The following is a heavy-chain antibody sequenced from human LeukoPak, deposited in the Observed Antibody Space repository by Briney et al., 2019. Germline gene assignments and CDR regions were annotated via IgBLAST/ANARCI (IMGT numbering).Heavy chain of an antibody. CDR2: IYSGGST. CDR1: GFTVSSNY. CDR3: AREVPYGYYYDSSWYFDL. Sequence: GGSLRLSCAASGFTVSSNYMSWVRQAPGEELEWVSVIYSGGSTYYADSVKGRFTISRDNSKNTLYLQVNSLRAEDTAVYYCAREVPYGYYYDSSWYFDLWGRGTLVTVSS. D-gene: IGHD3-22*01. V-gene: IGHV3-66*01. J-gene: IGHJ2*01.